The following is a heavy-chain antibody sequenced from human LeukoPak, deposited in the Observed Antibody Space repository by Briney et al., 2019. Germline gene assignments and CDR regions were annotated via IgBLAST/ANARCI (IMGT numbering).Heavy chain of an antibody. CDR1: GYTFPSYG. Sequence: ASVKVSCKASGYTFPSYGFSWVRQAPGQGLEWMGWISAYNGNTNYAQKLQGRVTMTTDTSTSTAYMELRSLRSDDTTVYYCARGARYCSSTSCHNPDYWGQGTLVTVSS. V-gene: IGHV1-18*01. D-gene: IGHD2-2*02. CDR2: ISAYNGNT. CDR3: ARGARYCSSTSCHNPDY. J-gene: IGHJ4*02.